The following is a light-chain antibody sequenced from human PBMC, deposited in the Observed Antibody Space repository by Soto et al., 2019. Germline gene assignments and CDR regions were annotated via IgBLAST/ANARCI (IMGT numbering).Light chain of an antibody. J-gene: IGKJ2*01. V-gene: IGKV3-20*01. Sequence: EIVLTQSPGTQSLSPGERATLSCRTSQSISSTYLAWYQQKPGQAPRLLIYGTYSRATGIPDRFSGSGSGRDFTLTISRLEPEDFAVYYCQQYGTSPPVYTFGQGTKLEIK. CDR1: QSISSTY. CDR2: GTY. CDR3: QQYGTSPPVYT.